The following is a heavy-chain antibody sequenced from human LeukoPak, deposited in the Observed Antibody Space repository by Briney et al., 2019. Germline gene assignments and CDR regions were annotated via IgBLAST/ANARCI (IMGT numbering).Heavy chain of an antibody. V-gene: IGHV3-48*04. CDR1: GFTFSSYA. D-gene: IGHD3-22*01. Sequence: GGSLRLSCAASGFTFSSYAMHWIRQAPGKGLEWVSYISSSGTTIYYADSVKGRFTISRDNAKNSLYLQMNSLRAEDTAVYYCASQGYDSSGYYWEPEDYWGQGTLVTVSS. CDR3: ASQGYDSSGYYWEPEDY. J-gene: IGHJ4*02. CDR2: ISSSGTTI.